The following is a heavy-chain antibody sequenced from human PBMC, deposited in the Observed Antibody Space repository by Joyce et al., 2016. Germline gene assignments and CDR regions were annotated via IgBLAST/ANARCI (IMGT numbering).Heavy chain of an antibody. V-gene: IGHV6-1*01. Sequence: QVQLQQSGPGLVKPSQTLSLTCAISGDSVSSNSAAWTWIRQSPSRGLEWHGRTYYKSKWYTDYAESVKSRVIINADTAKNHFALEMNSVTPEDTAVYYCARVPVNWNSFEIWYFDLWGRGSLVTVSS. D-gene: IGHD1/OR15-1a*01. CDR1: GDSVSSNSAA. J-gene: IGHJ2*01. CDR2: TYYKSKWYT. CDR3: ARVPVNWNSFEIWYFDL.